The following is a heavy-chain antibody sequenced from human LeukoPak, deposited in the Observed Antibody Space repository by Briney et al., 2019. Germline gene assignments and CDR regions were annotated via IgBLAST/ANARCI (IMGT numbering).Heavy chain of an antibody. J-gene: IGHJ4*02. D-gene: IGHD5-12*01. CDR2: IRYDGSNK. CDR1: GFTFSSYG. Sequence: GGSLRLSCAASGFTFSSYGMHWVRQAPGKGLKWVAFIRYDGSNKYYADSVKGRFTISRDNSKNTLYLQMNSLRAEDTAVYYCARDASYSGYDNYFDYWGQGTLVTVSS. CDR3: ARDASYSGYDNYFDY. V-gene: IGHV3-30*02.